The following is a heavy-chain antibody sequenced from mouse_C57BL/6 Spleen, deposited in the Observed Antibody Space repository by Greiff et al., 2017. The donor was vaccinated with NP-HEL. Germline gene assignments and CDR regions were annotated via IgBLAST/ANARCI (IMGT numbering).Heavy chain of an antibody. CDR1: GYTFTSYW. D-gene: IGHD1-1*01. CDR3: ARYYYEGTY. Sequence: QVQLQQPGAELVRPGTSVKLSCKASGYTFTSYWMHWVKQRPGQGLEWIGVIDPSDSYTNYNQKFKGKATLTVDTSSSTAYMQLSSLTSEDSAVYYCARYYYEGTYWGQGTTLTVSS. V-gene: IGHV1-59*01. CDR2: IDPSDSYT. J-gene: IGHJ2*01.